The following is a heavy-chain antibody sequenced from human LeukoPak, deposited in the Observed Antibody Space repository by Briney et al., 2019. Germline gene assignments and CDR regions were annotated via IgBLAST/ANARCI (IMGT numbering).Heavy chain of an antibody. J-gene: IGHJ4*02. D-gene: IGHD3-22*01. CDR1: GYTFTGYY. Sequence: ASVKVSCKASGYTFTGYYMHWVRQAPGQGLEWMGWINPNSGGTNYAQKLQGRVTMTTDTSTSTAYMELRSLRSDDTAVYYCARVEIVVVTSDYWGQGTLVTVSS. CDR2: INPNSGGT. V-gene: IGHV1-2*02. CDR3: ARVEIVVVTSDY.